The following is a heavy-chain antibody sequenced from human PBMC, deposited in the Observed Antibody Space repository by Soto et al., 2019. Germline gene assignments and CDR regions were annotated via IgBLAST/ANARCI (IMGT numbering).Heavy chain of an antibody. D-gene: IGHD5-18*01. V-gene: IGHV3-33*01. CDR3: ARGIQLWSPIPYYYYGMDV. Sequence: SXXASGFTFSSYGMHWVRQAPGKGLEWVXVIWYDGXNKYYXDSVKGRFTISRDNSKNTLYLQMNSLRAEDTAVYYCARGIQLWSPIPYYYYGMDVWGQGTTVTVSS. CDR1: GFTFSSYG. CDR2: IWYDGXNK. J-gene: IGHJ6*02.